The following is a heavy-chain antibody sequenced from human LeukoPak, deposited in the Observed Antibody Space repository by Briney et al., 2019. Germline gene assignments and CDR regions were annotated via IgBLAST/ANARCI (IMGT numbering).Heavy chain of an antibody. CDR3: ARGSAGVTYYGGDWFDP. CDR2: IASDGSST. Sequence: GGSLRLSCAASGFTFSSYWMNWVRQAPGKGLVWVSRIASDGSSTTYADSVKGRFSISRDNAKNTLYLQMNSLRAEDTAVYYCARGSAGVTYYGGDWFDPWGQGTLVTVSS. CDR1: GFTFSSYW. D-gene: IGHD1-26*01. V-gene: IGHV3-74*01. J-gene: IGHJ5*02.